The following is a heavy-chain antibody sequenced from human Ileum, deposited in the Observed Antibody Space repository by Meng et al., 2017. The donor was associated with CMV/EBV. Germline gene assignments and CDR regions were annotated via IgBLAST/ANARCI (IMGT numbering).Heavy chain of an antibody. V-gene: IGHV1-2*02. CDR2: INPKSGGT. CDR1: GYTFTGYY. J-gene: IGHJ4*02. CDR3: TRHGPDYFDY. Sequence: ASVKVSCKPSGYTFTGYYIHWVRLAPGQGLEWMGWINPKSGGTNYAQKVQDRVTITRDTSISTAYMELSRLRSDDTAIYYCTRHGPDYFDYWGQGTLVTVSS.